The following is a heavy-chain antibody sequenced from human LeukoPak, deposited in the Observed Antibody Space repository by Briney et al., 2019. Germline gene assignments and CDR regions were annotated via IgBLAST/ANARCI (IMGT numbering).Heavy chain of an antibody. CDR2: INAGNGNT. CDR1: GYTFTSYA. V-gene: IGHV1-3*01. D-gene: IGHD1-1*01. Sequence: AASEKVSCKASGYTFTSYAMHWVRQAPGQRLEWMGWINAGNGNTKYSQKFQGRVTITRDTSASTAYMELSSLRSEDTAVYYCARDGLSTTGTTWEDYYYYGMDVWGKGTTVTVSS. CDR3: ARDGLSTTGTTWEDYYYYGMDV. J-gene: IGHJ6*04.